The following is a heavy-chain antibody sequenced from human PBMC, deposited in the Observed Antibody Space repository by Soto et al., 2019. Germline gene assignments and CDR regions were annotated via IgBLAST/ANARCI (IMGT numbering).Heavy chain of an antibody. Sequence: EVQLVESGGGLVQPGRSLRLSCAASGFTFDDYAMHWVRQAPGKGLEWVSSINWNSGTLGYADSREGRFTISRDNAKNGLYKKMHGLKTGDRALYYFERGEAGVGGGGACRHWGRGPL. J-gene: IGHJ1*01. D-gene: IGHD3-16*01. CDR2: INWNSGTL. CDR3: ERGEAGVGGGGACRH. CDR1: GFTFDDYA. V-gene: IGHV3-9*01.